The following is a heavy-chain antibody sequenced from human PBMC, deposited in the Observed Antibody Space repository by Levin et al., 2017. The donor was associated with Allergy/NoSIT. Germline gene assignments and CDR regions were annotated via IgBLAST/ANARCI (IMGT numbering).Heavy chain of an antibody. Sequence: GESLKISCKASGYTFTGYYMHWVRQAPGQGLEWMGRINPNSGGTNYAQKFQGRVTMTRDTSISTAYMELSRLRSDDTAVYYCARDQGNGYNWNYVGGYGGWFDPWGQGTLVTVSS. D-gene: IGHD1-7*01. CDR2: INPNSGGT. CDR1: GYTFTGYY. J-gene: IGHJ5*02. V-gene: IGHV1-2*06. CDR3: ARDQGNGYNWNYVGGYGGWFDP.